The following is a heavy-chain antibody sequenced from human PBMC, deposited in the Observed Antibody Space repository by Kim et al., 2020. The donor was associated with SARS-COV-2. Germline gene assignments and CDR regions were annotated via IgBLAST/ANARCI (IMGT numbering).Heavy chain of an antibody. CDR2: INHSGST. Sequence: SETLSLTCAVYGGSFSGYYWSWIRQPPGKGLEWIGEINHSGSTNYNPSLKSRVTISVDTSKNQFSLKLSSVTAADTAVYYCARVSVYGGKYCDYWGQGTLVTVSS. CDR3: ARVSVYGGKYCDY. V-gene: IGHV4-34*01. CDR1: GGSFSGYY. J-gene: IGHJ4*02. D-gene: IGHD4-17*01.